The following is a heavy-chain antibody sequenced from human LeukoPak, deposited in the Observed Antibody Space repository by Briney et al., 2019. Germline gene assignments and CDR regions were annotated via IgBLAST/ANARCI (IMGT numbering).Heavy chain of an antibody. J-gene: IGHJ6*02. CDR1: GFTFSSYD. CDR2: IGTAGDT. D-gene: IGHD3-10*01. CDR3: ARGGPSMVRGEYYYGMDV. V-gene: IGHV3-13*01. Sequence: GGSLRLSCAASGFTFSSYDMHWVRQATGKGLEWVSAIGTAGDTYYPGSVKGRFTISRENAKNSLYLQMNSLRAGDTAVYYCARGGPSMVRGEYYYGMDVWGQGTTVTVSS.